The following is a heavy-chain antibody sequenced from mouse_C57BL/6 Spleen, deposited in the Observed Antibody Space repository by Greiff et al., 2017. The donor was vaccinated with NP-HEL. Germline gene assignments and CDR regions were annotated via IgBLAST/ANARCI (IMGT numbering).Heavy chain of an antibody. CDR3: TRGGTGTWYFDV. CDR1: GYTFTDYE. D-gene: IGHD4-1*01. V-gene: IGHV1-15*01. CDR2: IDPETGGT. J-gene: IGHJ1*03. Sequence: VNVVESGAELVRPGASVTLSCKASGYTFTDYEMHWVKQTPVHGLEWIGAIDPETGGTAYNQKFKGKAILTADKSSSTAYMELRSLTSEDSAVYYCTRGGTGTWYFDVWGTGTTVTVSS.